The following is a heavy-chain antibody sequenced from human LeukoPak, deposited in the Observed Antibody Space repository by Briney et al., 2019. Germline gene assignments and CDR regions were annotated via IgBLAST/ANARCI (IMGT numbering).Heavy chain of an antibody. J-gene: IGHJ4*02. D-gene: IGHD4-17*01. Sequence: GASVKLSCKASRYTFTSYYMHWVRQAPGQGLEWMGIINPSGGSTSYAQKFKVRVTMTTDTSTSTAYMELRSMRSDDTAVYYCARDLDYGDYTSNESFDYWGQGTLVTVSS. CDR1: RYTFTSYY. CDR2: INPSGGST. CDR3: ARDLDYGDYTSNESFDY. V-gene: IGHV1-46*01.